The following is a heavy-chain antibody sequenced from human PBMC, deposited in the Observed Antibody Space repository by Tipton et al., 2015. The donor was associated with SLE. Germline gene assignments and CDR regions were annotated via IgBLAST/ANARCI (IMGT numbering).Heavy chain of an antibody. V-gene: IGHV4-4*07. D-gene: IGHD1-26*01. J-gene: IGHJ4*02. Sequence: TLSLTCTVSGGSISGYYWSWVRQPAGKGPEWIGRIFSSGSTIYNPSIKSRVTLSLDTSKNQFSLGVTSVTAADTAVYYCARGGGSYYDYWGQGTLVTVSS. CDR1: GGSISGYY. CDR3: ARGGGSYYDY. CDR2: IFSSGST.